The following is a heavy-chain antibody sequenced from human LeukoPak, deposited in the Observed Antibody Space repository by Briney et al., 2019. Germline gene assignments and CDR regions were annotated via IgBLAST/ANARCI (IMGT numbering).Heavy chain of an antibody. V-gene: IGHV3-48*01. CDR1: GFTFSSYS. CDR3: ARDRREGRWLQYGESNPDY. Sequence: GGSLRLSCAASGFTFSSYSMNWVRQAPGKGLEWVSYISSSSSTIYYADSVKGRFTISRDNAKNSLYLQMNSLRAEDTAVYYCARDRREGRWLQYGESNPDYWGQGTLVTVSS. D-gene: IGHD5-24*01. J-gene: IGHJ4*02. CDR2: ISSSSSTI.